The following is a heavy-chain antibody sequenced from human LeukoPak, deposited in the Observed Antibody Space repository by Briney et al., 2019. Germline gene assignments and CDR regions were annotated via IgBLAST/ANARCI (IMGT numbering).Heavy chain of an antibody. J-gene: IGHJ5*02. CDR1: GYTFTRYG. Sequence: ASVKVSCKASGYTFTRYGISWVRQAPGQGLEWMGGIIPIFGTANYAQKFQGRVTITADESTSTAYMELSSLRSEDTAVYYCARSPGRWEPGPWGQGTLVTVSS. V-gene: IGHV1-69*13. CDR3: ARSPGRWEPGP. D-gene: IGHD1-26*01. CDR2: IIPIFGTA.